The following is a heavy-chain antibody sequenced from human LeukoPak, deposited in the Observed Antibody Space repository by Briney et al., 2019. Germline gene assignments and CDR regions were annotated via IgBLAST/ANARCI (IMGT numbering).Heavy chain of an antibody. Sequence: SETLSLTCAVSGYSISSGYYWGWIRQPPGKGLEWIGSIYHSGSTYYNPSLKSRVTISVYTSKNQFSLKLSSVTAADTAVYYCARENYGSGSYTWGQGTLVTASS. D-gene: IGHD3-10*01. V-gene: IGHV4-38-2*02. CDR2: IYHSGST. J-gene: IGHJ5*02. CDR1: GYSISSGYY. CDR3: ARENYGSGSYT.